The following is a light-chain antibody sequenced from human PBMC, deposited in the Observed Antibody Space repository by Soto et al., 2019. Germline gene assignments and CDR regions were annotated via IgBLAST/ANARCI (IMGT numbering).Light chain of an antibody. Sequence: DIQMTQTPSSLSASIGDRVTITCRASKGISNYLAWYQEKPGKAPTLLIYSASSLQSGVPSRFSGSGSGTDFTLTISSLQPEDVATYYCQKYNTAPLTFGGGTKVDIK. V-gene: IGKV1-27*01. CDR2: SAS. J-gene: IGKJ4*01. CDR3: QKYNTAPLT. CDR1: KGISNY.